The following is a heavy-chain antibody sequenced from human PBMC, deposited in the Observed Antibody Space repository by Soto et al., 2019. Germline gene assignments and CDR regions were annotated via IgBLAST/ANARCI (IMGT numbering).Heavy chain of an antibody. Sequence: SETLSLTCTVSGGSISSYYWSWILQPPGKGLEWIGYIYYSGSTNYNPSLKSRVTISVDTSKNQFSLKLSSVTAADTAVYYCARHNYGSGSTYFDYWGQGTLVTVSS. D-gene: IGHD3-10*01. CDR3: ARHNYGSGSTYFDY. CDR1: GGSISSYY. J-gene: IGHJ4*02. V-gene: IGHV4-59*08. CDR2: IYYSGST.